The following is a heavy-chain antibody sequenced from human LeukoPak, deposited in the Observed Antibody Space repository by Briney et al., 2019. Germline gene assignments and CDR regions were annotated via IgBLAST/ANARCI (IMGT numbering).Heavy chain of an antibody. D-gene: IGHD4-17*01. J-gene: IGHJ4*02. CDR1: GFTFDDYA. CDR3: AKDLHDYGDYVGFDY. V-gene: IGHV3-9*01. CDR2: ISWNSGSI. Sequence: PGGSLRLSCAASGFTFDDYAMHWVRQAPGKGLEWVSGISWNSGSIGYADSVKGRFTISRDNAKNSLYLQMNSLRAEDTALYYCAKDLHDYGDYVGFDYWGQGTLVTVSS.